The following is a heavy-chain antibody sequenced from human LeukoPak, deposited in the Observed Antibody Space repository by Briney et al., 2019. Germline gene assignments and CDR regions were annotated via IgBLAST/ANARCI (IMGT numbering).Heavy chain of an antibody. D-gene: IGHD3-10*01. CDR1: GGSISSSSYY. Sequence: SETLSLTCTVSGGSISSSSYYWGWIRRPPGKGLEWIGSIYYSGSTYYNPSLKSRVTISVDTSKNQFSLKLSSVTAADTAVYYCGSGSGSYYSFYGMDVWGQGTTVTVSS. J-gene: IGHJ6*02. CDR2: IYYSGST. V-gene: IGHV4-39*01. CDR3: GSGSGSYYSFYGMDV.